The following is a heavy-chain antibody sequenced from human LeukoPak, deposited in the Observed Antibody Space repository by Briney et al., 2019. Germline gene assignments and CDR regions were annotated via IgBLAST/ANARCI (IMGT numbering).Heavy chain of an antibody. D-gene: IGHD3-16*02. V-gene: IGHV3-23*01. CDR1: GFSFTKYA. CDR2: MSSSGDST. J-gene: IGHJ4*02. Sequence: GGSLRLSCAASGFSFTKYAMSWVRQAPGKGLEWVSGMSSSGDSTDYADSVKGRFTISRDNSKNTLYLQMDSLRVEDTAVFCAKGAFDGGVIPYFDSWGQGTVVTVSS. CDR3: AKGAFDGGVIPYFDS.